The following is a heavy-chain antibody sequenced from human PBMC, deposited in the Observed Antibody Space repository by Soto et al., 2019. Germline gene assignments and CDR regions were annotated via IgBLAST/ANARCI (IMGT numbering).Heavy chain of an antibody. CDR2: ISSSSSTI. Sequence: GGSLRLSCAASGFTFSSYSMNWVRQAPGKGLEWVSYISSSSSTIYYADSVKGRFTISRDNAKNSLYLQMNSLRDEDTAVYYCARDMAYSSGWSYTYWGQGTLVTVSS. CDR1: GFTFSSYS. D-gene: IGHD6-19*01. J-gene: IGHJ4*02. CDR3: ARDMAYSSGWSYTY. V-gene: IGHV3-48*02.